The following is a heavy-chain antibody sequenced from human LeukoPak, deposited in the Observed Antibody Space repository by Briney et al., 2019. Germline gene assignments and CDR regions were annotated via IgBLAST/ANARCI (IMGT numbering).Heavy chain of an antibody. CDR1: GGCIDSRYYS. Sequence: GCGGCIDSRYYSVVGVPLAPGKGVEGSGGFEYGGSTYYNPSLKSRVTMSVDTSKNQFSLKLSSVTAADTAVYYCARGRDYYDSSGYQDWFDPWGQGTLVTVSS. V-gene: IGHV4-39*07. D-gene: IGHD3-22*01. CDR3: ARGRDYYDSSGYQDWFDP. CDR2: FEYGGST. J-gene: IGHJ5*02.